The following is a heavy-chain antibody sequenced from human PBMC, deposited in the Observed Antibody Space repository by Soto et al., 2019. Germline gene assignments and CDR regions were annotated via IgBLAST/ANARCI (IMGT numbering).Heavy chain of an antibody. D-gene: IGHD1-1*01. Sequence: QVQLVESGGGLAKTGGSLRLACRASGFTLSDYYMSWIREVPGKGLEWISYISGSSSHINSADSLKGRFTISRDNPNNSLFLQMDSLRVEDTAIYYCARRLSGHFDYWSQGTLVTVSS. CDR1: GFTLSDYY. V-gene: IGHV3-11*05. J-gene: IGHJ4*02. CDR2: ISGSSSHI. CDR3: ARRLSGHFDY.